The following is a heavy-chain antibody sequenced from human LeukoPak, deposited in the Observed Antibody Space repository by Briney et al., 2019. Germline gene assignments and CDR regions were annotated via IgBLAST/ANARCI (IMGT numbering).Heavy chain of an antibody. CDR2: IIPIFGTA. J-gene: IGHJ4*02. CDR3: ARGTTVATTFFDY. V-gene: IGHV1-69*13. D-gene: IGHD4-17*01. Sequence: SVKVSCKASGGTFSNYAINWVRQAPGQGLEWMGGIIPIFGTANYAQKFQGRVTITADESTSTAYMELSSLRSEDTAVYYCARGTTVATTFFDYWGQGTLVTVSS. CDR1: GGTFSNYA.